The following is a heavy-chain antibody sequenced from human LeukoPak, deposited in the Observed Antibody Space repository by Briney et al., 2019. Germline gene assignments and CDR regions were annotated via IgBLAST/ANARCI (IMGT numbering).Heavy chain of an antibody. CDR2: INPNSGGT. V-gene: IGHV1-2*06. CDR1: GYTFTDYY. CDR3: ARDRVVPRGFDP. D-gene: IGHD2-2*01. Sequence: ASVKVSCKASGYTFTDYYMHWVRQAPGQGLEWMGRINPNSGGTNYAQKFQGRVTMTRDTSISTAYMELSRLRSDDTAVYYCARDRVVPRGFDPWGQGTLVTVSS. J-gene: IGHJ5*02.